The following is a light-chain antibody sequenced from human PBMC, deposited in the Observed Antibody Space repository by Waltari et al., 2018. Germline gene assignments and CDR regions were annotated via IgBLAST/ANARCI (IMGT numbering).Light chain of an antibody. J-gene: IGLJ2*01. CDR1: NIGSYR. CDR3: HLWHRNYDHXX. V-gene: IGLV3-21*02. CDR2: DDS. Sequence: SYVLTQPPSVSLAPGQTARITCGGNNIGSYRVHWYQQKPGNAPVLVVYDDSARPSGFPDGFSGSHSGNTATLTINRVEAWDEADYYCHLWHRNYDHXXFXGGTXLTVX.